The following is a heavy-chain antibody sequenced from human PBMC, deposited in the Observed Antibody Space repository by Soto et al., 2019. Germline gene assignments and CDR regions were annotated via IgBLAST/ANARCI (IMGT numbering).Heavy chain of an antibody. V-gene: IGHV4-59*01. J-gene: IGHJ3*02. CDR3: AREGYSSSWYAWDAFDI. D-gene: IGHD6-13*01. Sequence: VQLQESGPGLVKPSETLSLTCTVSGGSISSYYWSWIRQPPGKGLEWIGYIYYSGSTNYNPSLKSRVTISVDTSKNQFSLKLSSVTAADTAVYYCAREGYSSSWYAWDAFDIWGQGTMVTVSS. CDR1: GGSISSYY. CDR2: IYYSGST.